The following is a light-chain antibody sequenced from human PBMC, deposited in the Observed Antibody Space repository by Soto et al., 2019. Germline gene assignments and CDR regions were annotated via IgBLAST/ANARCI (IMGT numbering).Light chain of an antibody. CDR2: DDS. CDR3: CSCAGSYTWV. CDR1: SSDVGGCNY. Sequence: QSALTQPRSVSGSPGQSVTISCTGTSSDVGGCNYVSWYQQHPGKAPKLMIYDDSTRPSGVPDRFSGPKSGNTASLTISGLQAEDEGDYYCCSCAGSYTWVFGGGTKLTVL. V-gene: IGLV2-11*01. J-gene: IGLJ3*02.